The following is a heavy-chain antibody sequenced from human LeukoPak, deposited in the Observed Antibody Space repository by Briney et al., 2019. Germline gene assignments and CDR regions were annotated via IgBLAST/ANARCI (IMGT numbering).Heavy chain of an antibody. J-gene: IGHJ4*02. Sequence: SETLSLTCAVYGGSFSGYYWSWIRQPPGKGREWIGEINHSGSTNYNPSLKSRVTISVDTSKNQFSLKLNSVTAADTAVYYCAGRARTYFDYWGQGTLVTVSS. V-gene: IGHV4-34*01. CDR2: INHSGST. D-gene: IGHD1/OR15-1a*01. CDR3: AGRARTYFDY. CDR1: GGSFSGYY.